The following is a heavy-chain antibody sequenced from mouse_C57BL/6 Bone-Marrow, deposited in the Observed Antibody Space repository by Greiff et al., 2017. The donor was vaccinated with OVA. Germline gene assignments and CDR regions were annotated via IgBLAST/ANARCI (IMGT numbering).Heavy chain of an antibody. Sequence: EVKLMESGPGLAKPSQTLSLTCSVTGYSITSDYLTFILPFPFPPLEYMGYISYSGSTYYNPSLKSRISITRDTSKNQYYLQLNSVTTEDTATYYCARYLGYPYWYFDVWGTGTTVTVSS. CDR1: GYSITSDY. J-gene: IGHJ1*03. V-gene: IGHV3-8*01. CDR2: ISYSGST. CDR3: ARYLGYPYWYFDV. D-gene: IGHD2-2*01.